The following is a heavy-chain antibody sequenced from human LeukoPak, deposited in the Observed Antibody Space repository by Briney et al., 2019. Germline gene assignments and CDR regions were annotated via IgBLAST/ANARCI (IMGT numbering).Heavy chain of an antibody. Sequence: GGSLRLSCAASGFTFSSYSMNWVRQAPGKGLEWVSSISSSSSYIYYADSVKGRFTISRDNAKNSLYLQMNSLRAEDTAAYYCARLGGDPRAGVDYWGQGTLVTVSS. CDR2: ISSSSSYI. J-gene: IGHJ4*02. CDR1: GFTFSSYS. D-gene: IGHD2-21*02. V-gene: IGHV3-21*01. CDR3: ARLGGDPRAGVDY.